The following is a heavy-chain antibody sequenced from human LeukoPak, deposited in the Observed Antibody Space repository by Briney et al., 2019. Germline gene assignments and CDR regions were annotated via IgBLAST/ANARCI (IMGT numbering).Heavy chain of an antibody. CDR3: ARGYCSGGGCPFDF. J-gene: IGHJ4*02. V-gene: IGHV4-59*01. CDR2: IYRSGST. D-gene: IGHD2-15*01. CDR1: GDSISTYY. Sequence: KTSETLSLTCTVSGDSISTYYWNWIRQPPGKGLEWIGYIYRSGSTNYNPSLYSRVTMSADTSKNHFSLKLTSVTAADTAIYYCARGYCSGGGCPFDFWDRGTLVTVSS.